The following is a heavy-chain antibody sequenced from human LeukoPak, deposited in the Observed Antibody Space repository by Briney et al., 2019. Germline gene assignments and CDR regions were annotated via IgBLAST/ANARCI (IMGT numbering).Heavy chain of an antibody. V-gene: IGHV3-23*01. CDR3: AKAQVTRPPLYCGGDCYYY. Sequence: PGGSLRLSCAASGFSLSSYAIRWVRQAPGQGLEWVSGISGSGGSTFYADSVQGRFTISRGNYKNTLYLQMNSLRAEDTAVYYCAKAQVTRPPLYCGGDCYYYWGQGTLVTVSS. D-gene: IGHD2-21*02. CDR1: GFSLSSYA. CDR2: ISGSGGST. J-gene: IGHJ4*02.